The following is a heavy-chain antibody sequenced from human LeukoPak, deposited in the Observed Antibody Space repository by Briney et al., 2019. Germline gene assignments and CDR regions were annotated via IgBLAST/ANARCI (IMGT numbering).Heavy chain of an antibody. J-gene: IGHJ4*02. CDR2: IYYSGST. Sequence: SETLSLTCTVSGGSISSYYWSWIRQPPGKGLEWIGYIYYSGSTNYNPSLKSRVTISVDTSKNQFSPKLSSVTAADTAVYYCARSPPAVAGTIDYWGQGTLVTVSS. CDR3: ARSPPAVAGTIDY. D-gene: IGHD6-19*01. CDR1: GGSISSYY. V-gene: IGHV4-59*01.